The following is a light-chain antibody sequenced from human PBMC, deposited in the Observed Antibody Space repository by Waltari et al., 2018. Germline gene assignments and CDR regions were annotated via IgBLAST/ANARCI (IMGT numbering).Light chain of an antibody. V-gene: IGKV1-5*03. CDR2: KAS. J-gene: IGKJ1*01. CDR1: QTIPRW. CDR3: QQYNTFSPT. Sequence: QMTQSPSNLYAYVGDTATITCRASQTIPRWLAWYQQKPGKAPNLLIYKASILQAGVPSRFSGSGSGTEFTLTINNVQPDDSATFYCQQYNTFSPTFGQGTKVEIK.